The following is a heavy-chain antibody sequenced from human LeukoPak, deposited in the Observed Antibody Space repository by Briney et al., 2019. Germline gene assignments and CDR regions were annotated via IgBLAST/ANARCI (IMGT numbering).Heavy chain of an antibody. CDR1: GYTFASYG. J-gene: IGHJ4*02. CDR2: ISADDGNT. V-gene: IGHV1-18*01. CDR3: ARAGGGSYDY. D-gene: IGHD1-26*01. Sequence: ASVKVSCKASGYTFASYGISWVRQAPGQGLEGMGWISADDGNTNYAQKLQGRVTMTTDTSTSAAYMALRSLRSDDPAVYYCARAGGGSYDYWGQGTLVTVSS.